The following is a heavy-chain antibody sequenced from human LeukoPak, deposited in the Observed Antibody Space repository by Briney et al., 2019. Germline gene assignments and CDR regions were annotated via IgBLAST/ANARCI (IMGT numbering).Heavy chain of an antibody. Sequence: GGSLRLSCAASGFAFKNAWMSWVRQAPGKGLEWVSAISGSGGSTYYADSVKGRSTISKDNSKNTLYLQMNSLRAEDTAVYYCAKYGLAGSGRYHDAFDIWGQGTMVTVSS. J-gene: IGHJ3*02. CDR2: ISGSGGST. CDR3: AKYGLAGSGRYHDAFDI. V-gene: IGHV3-23*01. D-gene: IGHD3-10*01. CDR1: GFAFKNAW.